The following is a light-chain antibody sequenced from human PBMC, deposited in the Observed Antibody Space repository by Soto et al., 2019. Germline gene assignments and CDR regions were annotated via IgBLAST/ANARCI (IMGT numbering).Light chain of an antibody. CDR1: QSVSSSF. CDR2: GAS. V-gene: IGKV3D-7*01. CDR3: QQDYNLPYT. Sequence: PGERVTLSCRASQSVSSSFLTWYQQKPDQAPRLLIYGASTRATGIPARFSGSGSGTDFTLTISSLQPEDFAVYYCQQDYNLPYTFGQGTKLEIK. J-gene: IGKJ2*01.